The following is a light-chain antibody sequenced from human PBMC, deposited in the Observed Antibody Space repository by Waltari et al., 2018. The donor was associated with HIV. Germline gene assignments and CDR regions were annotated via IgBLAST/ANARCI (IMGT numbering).Light chain of an antibody. CDR2: EVS. V-gene: IGLV2-14*01. J-gene: IGLJ2*01. CDR3: SSYAMTTTVL. Sequence: QSALTQPASVSGSPGPSITISCTGTRSAVGGYTYVSWYQQHPGKAPKLIIYEVSNRPSGVSDRFSGSKSGNTASLTISGLQAEDEADYFCSSYAMTTTVLFGGGTKLTVL. CDR1: RSAVGGYTY.